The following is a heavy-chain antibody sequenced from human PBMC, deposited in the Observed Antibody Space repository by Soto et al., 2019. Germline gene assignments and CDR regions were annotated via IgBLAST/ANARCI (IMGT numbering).Heavy chain of an antibody. CDR2: ISYDGSNK. V-gene: IGHV3-30-3*01. Sequence: GGSLRLSCAASGFTFSSYAMHWVRQAPGKGLEWVAVISYDGSNKYYADSVKGRFTISRDNSKNTLYLQMNSLRAEDTAVYYCARARFVAAFDYWGQGTLVTVSS. J-gene: IGHJ4*02. D-gene: IGHD6-19*01. CDR1: GFTFSSYA. CDR3: ARARFVAAFDY.